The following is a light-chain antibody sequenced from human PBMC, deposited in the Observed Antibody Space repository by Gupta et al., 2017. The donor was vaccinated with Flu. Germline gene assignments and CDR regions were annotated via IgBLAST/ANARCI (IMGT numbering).Light chain of an antibody. CDR3: QSFDASLGGWRI. V-gene: IGLV1-40*01. CDR2: GDF. CDR1: SSDIGAGHQ. J-gene: IGLJ2*01. Sequence: IACTESSSDIGAGHQVHWYQQLPGTPPRLLIYGDFVRLSGIPDRFSGSNSVTTATLAITGLQAEEEADYFCQSFDASLGGWRIFGGGTKLTFL.